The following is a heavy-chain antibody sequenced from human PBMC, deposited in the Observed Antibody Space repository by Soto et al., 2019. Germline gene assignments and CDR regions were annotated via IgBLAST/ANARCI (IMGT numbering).Heavy chain of an antibody. J-gene: IGHJ6*03. D-gene: IGHD4-17*01. V-gene: IGHV3-74*01. Sequence: EVQLVESGGGLVQPGGSLRLSCAASGFTFSSYYAHWVRQAPGKGLVWVSRINSDGSIADYADSVKGRFTISRDNAKNTLYLQKNSLRDEDTAVYNCARDLRPSDYGGAYYMDVWGKGPTVTVSS. CDR1: GFTFSSYY. CDR3: ARDLRPSDYGGAYYMDV. CDR2: INSDGSIA.